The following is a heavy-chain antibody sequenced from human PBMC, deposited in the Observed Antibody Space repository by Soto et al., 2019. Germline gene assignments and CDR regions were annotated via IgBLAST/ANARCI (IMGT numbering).Heavy chain of an antibody. CDR1: GFTFSSYA. V-gene: IGHV3-23*01. CDR3: AKEGRRAPAYYYGSGSLPRQQNWFDP. J-gene: IGHJ5*02. Sequence: PVGSMRLSCAASGFTFSSYAMSWVRQAPGKGLEWVSAISGSGGSTYYADSVKGRFTISRDNSKNTLYLQMNSLRAEDTAVYYCAKEGRRAPAYYYGSGSLPRQQNWFDPWGQGTLVTVSS. D-gene: IGHD3-10*01. CDR2: ISGSGGST.